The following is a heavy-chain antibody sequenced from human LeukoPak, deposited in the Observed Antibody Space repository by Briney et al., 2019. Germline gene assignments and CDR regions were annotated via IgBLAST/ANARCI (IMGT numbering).Heavy chain of an antibody. CDR2: INPSGGGT. CDR3: AREGYCRGGTCYSFDY. Sequence: AASVKVSCKASGYTFTFYYLYWVRQAPGQGLEWRGLINPSGGGTSYAQKFQGRVTMTRDMSTSTVYMELSSLRSEDTAVYFCAREGYCRGGTCYSFDYWGQGTLVTVSS. D-gene: IGHD2-15*01. J-gene: IGHJ4*02. CDR1: GYTFTFYY. V-gene: IGHV1-46*01.